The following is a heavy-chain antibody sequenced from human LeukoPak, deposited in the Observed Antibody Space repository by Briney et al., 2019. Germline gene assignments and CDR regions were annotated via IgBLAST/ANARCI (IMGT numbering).Heavy chain of an antibody. CDR2: ISSSSSTI. CDR1: GFTFSDYY. Sequence: KSGGSLRLSCAASGFTFSDYYMSWIRQAPGKGLEWVSYISSSSSTIYYADSVKGRFTISRDNAKSSLYLQMNSLRAEDTAVYYCARVGWITMIPPDAFDIWGQGTMVTVSS. V-gene: IGHV3-11*04. D-gene: IGHD3-22*01. J-gene: IGHJ3*02. CDR3: ARVGWITMIPPDAFDI.